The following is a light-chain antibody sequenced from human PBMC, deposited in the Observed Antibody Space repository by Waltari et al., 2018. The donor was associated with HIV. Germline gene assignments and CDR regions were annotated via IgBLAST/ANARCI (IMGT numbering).Light chain of an antibody. Sequence: LVLTQFPATLSLSPGERATLSCRASQTISGSIAWYQQRPGQTPRLLIYDSSNRATDIPARFSGSGSGTEFTLTIASLESEDFTFYYCQHRSSWPLYTFGQGTRVEI. J-gene: IGKJ2*01. CDR3: QHRSSWPLYT. CDR1: QTISGS. V-gene: IGKV3-11*01. CDR2: DSS.